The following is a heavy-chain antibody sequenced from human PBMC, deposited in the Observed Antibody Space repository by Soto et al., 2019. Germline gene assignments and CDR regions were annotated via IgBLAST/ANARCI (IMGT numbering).Heavy chain of an antibody. CDR2: ISRTSSYI. CDR1: GLTFSTYS. V-gene: IGHV3-21*06. CDR3: VSDQKREHFETSGPNWFAT. Sequence: EVQLVESGGGLVRPGGSLRLSCVVSGLTFSTYSMNWVRQTPGKGLEWVSSISRTSSYIYYRDSVKGRFTISRDNAKNSLSMQMNGLRVEATAVYYCVSDQKREHFETSGPNWFATWGQGTLVTVSS. D-gene: IGHD6-19*01. J-gene: IGHJ5*02.